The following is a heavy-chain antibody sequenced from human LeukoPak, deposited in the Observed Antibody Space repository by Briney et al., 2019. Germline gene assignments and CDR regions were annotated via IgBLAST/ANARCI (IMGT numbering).Heavy chain of an antibody. CDR3: ARRGYCSSTSCYHFDY. V-gene: IGHV1-2*02. Sequence: ASVKVSCKASGYTFTGYYMHWVRQAPGQGLEWMGWINPNSGGTNYAQKFQGRVTMTRDTSISTAYMELSRLRSDDTAVYYCARRGYCSSTSCYHFDYWGQGTLVTVSS. CDR2: INPNSGGT. J-gene: IGHJ4*02. CDR1: GYTFTGYY. D-gene: IGHD2-2*01.